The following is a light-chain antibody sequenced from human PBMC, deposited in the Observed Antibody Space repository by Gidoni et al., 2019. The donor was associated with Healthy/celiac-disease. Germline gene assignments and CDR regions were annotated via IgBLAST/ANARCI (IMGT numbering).Light chain of an antibody. V-gene: IGKV3-20*01. CDR3: QQYGSSPS. Sequence: EIVLTQSPGTLSLSPGDRATLSCRASQSVSSSYLAWYQQKPGQAPRLLIYGASSRATGIPDRFSGSGSGTDFTLTISRLEPEYFAVYYCQQYGSSPSFVGGTKVEIK. J-gene: IGKJ4*01. CDR2: GAS. CDR1: QSVSSSY.